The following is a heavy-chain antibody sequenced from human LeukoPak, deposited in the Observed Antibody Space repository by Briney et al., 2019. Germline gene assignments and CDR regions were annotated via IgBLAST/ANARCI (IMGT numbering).Heavy chain of an antibody. Sequence: GGSLRLSCAASGFTVSSNYLSWVRPAPGKGLAWVSVIYSGGSTYYADSVKGRFTISRDNSKNTLYLQLNSLRAEDTAVYYCARETYYYDSSGYYGPNWFDPWGQGTLVTVSS. CDR1: GFTVSSNY. CDR2: IYSGGST. CDR3: ARETYYYDSSGYYGPNWFDP. V-gene: IGHV3-53*01. J-gene: IGHJ5*02. D-gene: IGHD3-22*01.